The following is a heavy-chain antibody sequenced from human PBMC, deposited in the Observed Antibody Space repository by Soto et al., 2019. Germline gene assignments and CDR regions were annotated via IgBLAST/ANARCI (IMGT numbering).Heavy chain of an antibody. D-gene: IGHD5-12*01. CDR3: ARERRGYDWRICYFDY. CDR1: GGSFSGYY. CDR2: INHSGST. Sequence: PSETLSLTCAVYGGSFSGYYWSWIRQPPGKGLEWIGEINHSGSTNYNPSLKSRVTISVDTSKNQSSLKLSSVTAADTAVYYCARERRGYDWRICYFDYWGQGTLVTVSS. J-gene: IGHJ4*02. V-gene: IGHV4-34*01.